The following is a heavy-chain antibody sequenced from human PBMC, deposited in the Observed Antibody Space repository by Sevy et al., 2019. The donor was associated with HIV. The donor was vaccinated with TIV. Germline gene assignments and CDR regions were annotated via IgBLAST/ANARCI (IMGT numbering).Heavy chain of an antibody. V-gene: IGHV3-30*04. Sequence: GGSLRLSCAASGFTFNRYSMHWVRQAPGKGLEWVATISFDATNKHYPDSVKGRFTIASDNFQNSLFLQMDILRPEDTAFYYCALERLSSDVAEYFQNWGQGTLVTVSS. CDR3: ALERLSSDVAEYFQN. J-gene: IGHJ1*01. D-gene: IGHD1-1*01. CDR2: ISFDATNK. CDR1: GFTFNRYS.